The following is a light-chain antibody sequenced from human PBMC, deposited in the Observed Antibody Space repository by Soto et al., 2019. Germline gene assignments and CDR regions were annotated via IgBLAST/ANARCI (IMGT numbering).Light chain of an antibody. CDR3: QSYDSSLDWV. CDR2: KTI. V-gene: IGLV1-40*01. CDR1: TSNIGAGYD. J-gene: IGLJ3*02. Sequence: QLVLTQPPSVSGAPGQRVTISCTGSTSNIGAGYDVHWYQQLPGTAPKLLIFKTINRPSGVPDRFSGSKSGTSASLAITGLQADDEADYYCQSYDSSLDWVFGGGTKVTVL.